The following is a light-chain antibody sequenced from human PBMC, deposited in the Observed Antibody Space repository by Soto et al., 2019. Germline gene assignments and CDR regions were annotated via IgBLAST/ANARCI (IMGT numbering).Light chain of an antibody. CDR3: QKYNSAPWT. V-gene: IGKV1-27*01. CDR2: AAS. J-gene: IGKJ1*01. Sequence: DIQMTQSPSSLSASVGDRVTITCRASQGISKYLGWYQQKPGKVPVLLIYAASTLQSGVPSRFSGSGSGTDFTLTISSLQPEDVATYYCQKYNSAPWTFGQGTKVEIK. CDR1: QGISKY.